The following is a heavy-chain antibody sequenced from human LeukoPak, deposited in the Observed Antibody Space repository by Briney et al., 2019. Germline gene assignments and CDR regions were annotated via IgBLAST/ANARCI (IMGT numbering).Heavy chain of an antibody. D-gene: IGHD3-10*01. CDR2: ISSSGSTI. Sequence: GGSLRLSCAASGFTFSSYEMNWVRQAPGKGLEWVSYISSSGSTIYYADSVKGRFTISRGNAKNSLYLQMNSLRAEDTAVYYCAILVRGVPDADYWGQGTLVTVSS. J-gene: IGHJ4*02. V-gene: IGHV3-48*03. CDR1: GFTFSSYE. CDR3: AILVRGVPDADY.